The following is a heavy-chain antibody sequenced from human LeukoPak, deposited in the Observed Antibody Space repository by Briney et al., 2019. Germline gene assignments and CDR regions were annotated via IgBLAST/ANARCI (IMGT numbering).Heavy chain of an antibody. V-gene: IGHV3-30*18. CDR1: GFTFSDYG. CDR2: ISYDGSNR. J-gene: IGHJ3*02. CDR3: AKALRSWGYCGADCSNVHAFDI. D-gene: IGHD2-21*02. Sequence: GGSLRLSCAASGFTFSDYGIHLVRQAPCKGLEWVAVISYDGSNRYYANSVEGRFTISRDNSKETLYVQMNSLRAEDTAVYYCAKALRSWGYCGADCSNVHAFDIWGQGTMVTVSS.